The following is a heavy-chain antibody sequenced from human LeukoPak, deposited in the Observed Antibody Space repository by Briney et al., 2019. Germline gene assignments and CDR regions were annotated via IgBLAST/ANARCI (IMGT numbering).Heavy chain of an antibody. V-gene: IGHV1-69*05. Sequence: ASVKVSCKASGGTFNSYAISWVRQAPGQGLEWMGGIMPLFGTANYAQEFQGRVTFTTDESASTAYMEVSSLRSEDTAVYYCARGRIAAAGTVFDYWGQGTLVTVSS. D-gene: IGHD6-13*01. CDR3: ARGRIAAAGTVFDY. CDR1: GGTFNSYA. J-gene: IGHJ4*02. CDR2: IMPLFGTA.